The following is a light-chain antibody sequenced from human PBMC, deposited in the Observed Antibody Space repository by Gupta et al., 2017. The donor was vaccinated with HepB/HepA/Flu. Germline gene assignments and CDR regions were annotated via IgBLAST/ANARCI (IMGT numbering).Light chain of an antibody. Sequence: QSVLTPPPSASGTPGQRVTFSCSGSSSNIGSNHVYWYQQLPGTAPKLLINRNNQRPAGVPDRYSGSKSGTSASLAISGLRSDDEADYDCAAWDDSPSGRWVFGGGTKLTVL. J-gene: IGLJ3*02. CDR3: AAWDDSPSGRWV. CDR1: SSNIGSNH. V-gene: IGLV1-47*01. CDR2: RNN.